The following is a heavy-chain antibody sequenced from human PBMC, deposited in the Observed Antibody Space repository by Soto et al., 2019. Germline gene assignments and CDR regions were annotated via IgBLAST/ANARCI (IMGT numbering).Heavy chain of an antibody. V-gene: IGHV3-66*01. CDR3: ARDTDYGSGSYYPPGDYYYYYYMDV. Sequence: PGGSLRLSCAASGFTVSSNYMSWVRQAPGKGLEWVSVIYSGGSTYYADSVKGRFTISRDNSKNTLYLQMNSLRAEDTAVYYCARDTDYGSGSYYPPGDYYYYYYMDVWGKGTTVTVSS. J-gene: IGHJ6*03. CDR1: GFTVSSNY. D-gene: IGHD3-10*01. CDR2: IYSGGST.